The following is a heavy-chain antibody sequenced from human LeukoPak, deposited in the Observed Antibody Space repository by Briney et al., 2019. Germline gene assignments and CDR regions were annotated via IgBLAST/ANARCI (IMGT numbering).Heavy chain of an antibody. CDR1: EFTFSSYV. CDR2: ISGSGGSK. J-gene: IGHJ6*03. CDR3: AKGLDYGGNPYYNYYMDV. V-gene: IGHV3-23*01. D-gene: IGHD4-23*01. Sequence: PGGSLRLSCAVSEFTFSSYVMSWVRQAPGKGLEWVSLISGSGGSKYYADSAKGRFTISRDNSKNILFLQMNSLRAADTAVYYCAKGLDYGGNPYYNYYMDVWGKGTTVIV.